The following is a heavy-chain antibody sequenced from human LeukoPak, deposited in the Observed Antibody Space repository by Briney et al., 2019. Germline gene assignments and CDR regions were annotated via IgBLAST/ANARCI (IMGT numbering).Heavy chain of an antibody. V-gene: IGHV4-4*07. D-gene: IGHD2-15*01. Sequence: PSETLSLTCAVSGYSISSGYYWGWIRQLAGEGLEWIGRIYTSGSTNYNPSLKSRVTMSVDTSKNQFSLKLSSVTAADTAVYYCARWRVVVVAATHGWFDPWGQGTLVTVSS. CDR3: ARWRVVVVAATHGWFDP. CDR1: GYSISSGYY. J-gene: IGHJ5*02. CDR2: IYTSGST.